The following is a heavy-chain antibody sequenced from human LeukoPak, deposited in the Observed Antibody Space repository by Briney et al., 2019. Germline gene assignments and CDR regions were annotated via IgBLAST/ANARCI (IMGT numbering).Heavy chain of an antibody. CDR2: ISTSSNYL. V-gene: IGHV3-21*01. D-gene: IGHD3-16*01. CDR3: ARGSYAFDY. CDR1: GFTFSDYT. Sequence: GGSLRLSCAASGFTFSDYTMNWVRQAPGKGLEWVSYISTSSNYLYYADSVKGRFTISRDNAKNSLYLQMNSRRDEDTAVYYCARGSYAFDYWGQGTLVTVSS. J-gene: IGHJ4*02.